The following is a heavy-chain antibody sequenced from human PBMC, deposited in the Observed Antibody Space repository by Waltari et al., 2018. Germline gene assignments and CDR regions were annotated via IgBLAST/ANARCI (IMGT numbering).Heavy chain of an antibody. CDR3: ITDPANAYVRWFDP. CDR2: IKRSADGGAA. V-gene: IGHV3-15*01. CDR1: ALNFFYTW. D-gene: IGHD2-2*01. Sequence: EVQLVESGGGLVKPGGSLRLPSPASALNFFYTWMIWVSQAPGRGREWVGLIKRSADGGAAEYAPPVNGRFIISSDDSTSTLYLQMNSLKSEDTAVYYCITDPANAYVRWFDPWGQGTLVTVSS. J-gene: IGHJ5*02.